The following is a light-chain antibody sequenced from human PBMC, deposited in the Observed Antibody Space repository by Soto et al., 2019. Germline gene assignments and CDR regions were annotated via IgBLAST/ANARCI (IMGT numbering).Light chain of an antibody. V-gene: IGLV4-69*01. CDR3: QTWGTGIRV. CDR2: LNSDGSH. Sequence: QAVLTQSPSASASLGASVKLTCTLSSGHSNYAIAWHQQQPEKGPRYLMKLNSDGSHNKGDGIPDRFSGSSSGAERYLTISSLQSEDEADYYCQTWGTGIRVFGGGTKVTVL. CDR1: SGHSNYA. J-gene: IGLJ2*01.